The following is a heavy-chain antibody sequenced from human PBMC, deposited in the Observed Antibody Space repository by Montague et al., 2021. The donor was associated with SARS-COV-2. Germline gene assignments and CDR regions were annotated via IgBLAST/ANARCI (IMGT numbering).Heavy chain of an antibody. Sequence: SETLSLTCAVYGGSFSGYSWSWIRQPPGKGLEWIGSIYYSGSTYYTPSLKSRVTISVDTSKNQFSLRLSSVTAADTAVYYCARHSGRDTIFGVVIIFDAFDIWGQGTMVTVSS. CDR3: ARHSGRDTIFGVVIIFDAFDI. CDR2: IYYSGST. CDR1: GGSFSGYS. J-gene: IGHJ3*02. V-gene: IGHV4-34*01. D-gene: IGHD3-3*01.